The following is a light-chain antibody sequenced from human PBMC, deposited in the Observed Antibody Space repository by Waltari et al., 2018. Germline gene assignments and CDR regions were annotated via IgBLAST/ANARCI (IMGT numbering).Light chain of an antibody. V-gene: IGLV3-1*01. J-gene: IGLJ2*01. CDR2: QDR. CDR3: QAWDSSTYVV. CDR1: KLGDKY. Sequence: SYELTQPPSVSVSPGQTASITCSGDKLGDKYACWYQQKPGQSPVVVIYQDRKRPSGIPDRFSGSRSGNTATLTISGTQAMDEADYYCQAWDSSTYVVFGGGTKLTVL.